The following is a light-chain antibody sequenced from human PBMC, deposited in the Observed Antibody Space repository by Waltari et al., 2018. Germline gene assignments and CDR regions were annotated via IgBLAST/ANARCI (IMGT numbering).Light chain of an antibody. Sequence: QSVLTQPPSVSGAPGQKVTISCTGSGSNIGAGYDVHWYQQLPRGAPKLLILGTSSCPLCVPARVFGSTAGTSASLAITVLQAEDEADYYCQSYDTTLSVVFGGGTKLTVL. V-gene: IGLV1-40*01. J-gene: IGLJ3*02. CDR3: QSYDTTLSVV. CDR1: GSNIGAGYD. CDR2: GTS.